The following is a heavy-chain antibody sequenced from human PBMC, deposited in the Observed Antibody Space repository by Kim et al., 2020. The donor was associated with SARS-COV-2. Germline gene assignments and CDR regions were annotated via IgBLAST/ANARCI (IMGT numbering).Heavy chain of an antibody. J-gene: IGHJ6*02. D-gene: IGHD3-10*01. CDR3: ARDPWSRLRGLIYSYYGMDV. CDR1: GYTFTSYD. CDR2: MNPNSGNT. V-gene: IGHV1-8*01. Sequence: ASVKVSCKASGYTFTSYDINWVRQATGQGLEWMGWMNPNSGNTGYAQKFQGRVTMTRNTSISTAYMELSSLRPEDTAVYHCARDPWSRLRGLIYSYYGMDVWGQGTTVTVSS.